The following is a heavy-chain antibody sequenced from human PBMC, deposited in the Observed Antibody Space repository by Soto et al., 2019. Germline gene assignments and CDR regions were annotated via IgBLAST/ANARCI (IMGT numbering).Heavy chain of an antibody. Sequence: QVQLVQSGAEVKKPGASVKVSLKASGYTFTNYGISWVRQAPGQGLEWMGWINAYNGNTKSAQKLQGRVTLTTDTSTSTAYMELRSLRSDDTAVYYCARDAAAGLNDCWGQGTLVTVSS. V-gene: IGHV1-18*01. CDR1: GYTFTNYG. D-gene: IGHD6-13*01. CDR2: INAYNGNT. CDR3: ARDAAAGLNDC. J-gene: IGHJ4*02.